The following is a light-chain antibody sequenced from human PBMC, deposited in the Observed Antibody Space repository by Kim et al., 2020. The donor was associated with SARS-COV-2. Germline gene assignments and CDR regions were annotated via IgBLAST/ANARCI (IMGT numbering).Light chain of an antibody. J-gene: IGKJ1*01. CDR1: QCVRSN. V-gene: IGKV3-15*01. Sequence: SPGERATLSCRASQCVRSNLAWYQQKPGQAPRLLIYGASTRATGIPARFSGSGSGTEFTLTISSLQSEDFAVYYCQQYNNWPPWTFGQGTKVDIK. CDR3: QQYNNWPPWT. CDR2: GAS.